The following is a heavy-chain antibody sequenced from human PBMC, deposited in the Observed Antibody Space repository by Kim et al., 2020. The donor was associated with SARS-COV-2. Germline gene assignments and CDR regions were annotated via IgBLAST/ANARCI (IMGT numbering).Heavy chain of an antibody. D-gene: IGHD3-22*01. CDR1: GFTFDDYT. V-gene: IGHV3-43*01. CDR3: AKSYDSSGYPSYYFDY. Sequence: GGSLRLSCAASGFTFDDYTMHWVRQAPGKGLEWVSLISWDGGSTYYADSVKGRFTISRDNSKNSLYLQMNSLRTEDTALYYCAKSYDSSGYPSYYFDYWGQGTLVTVSS. J-gene: IGHJ4*02. CDR2: ISWDGGST.